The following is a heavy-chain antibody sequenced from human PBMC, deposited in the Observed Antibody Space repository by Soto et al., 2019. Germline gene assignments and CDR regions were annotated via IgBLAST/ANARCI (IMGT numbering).Heavy chain of an antibody. J-gene: IGHJ3*02. D-gene: IGHD4-17*01. Sequence: LSLPNPAPKITFSRYNMNWVRQAPGKGLEWVSYISSSSSTMYYADSVKGRFTIFRDNAKNSLYLQMNSLRAEDTAVYYCARGRTVDEAFDIWGQGTLVTVSS. CDR3: ARGRTVDEAFDI. CDR2: ISSSSSTM. V-gene: IGHV3-48*01. CDR1: KITFSRYN.